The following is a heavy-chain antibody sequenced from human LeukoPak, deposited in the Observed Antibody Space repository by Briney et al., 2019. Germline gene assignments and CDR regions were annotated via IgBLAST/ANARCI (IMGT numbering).Heavy chain of an antibody. J-gene: IGHJ4*02. D-gene: IGHD1-26*01. CDR1: GYTFTSYG. CDR3: ARGWELPGGVGCFDY. V-gene: IGHV1-18*01. CDR2: ISAYNGNT. Sequence: GASVKVSCKASGYTFTSYGISWVRQAPGQGLEWMGWISAYNGNTNYAQKLQGRVTMTTDTSTSTAYMELRSLRSDDTAVYYCARGWELPGGVGCFDYWGQGTLVTVSS.